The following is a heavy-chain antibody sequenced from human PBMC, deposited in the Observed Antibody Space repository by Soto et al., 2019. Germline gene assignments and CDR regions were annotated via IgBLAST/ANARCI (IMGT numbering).Heavy chain of an antibody. CDR3: ARVESGSYYGWFDP. Sequence: TCAVSGYSISSGYYWGWIRQPPGKGLEWIGSIYHSGSTYYNPSLKSRVTISVDTSKNQFSLKLSSVTAADTAVYYCARVESGSYYGWFDPWGQGTLVTVS. D-gene: IGHD1-26*01. V-gene: IGHV4-38-2*01. J-gene: IGHJ5*02. CDR1: GYSISSGYY. CDR2: IYHSGST.